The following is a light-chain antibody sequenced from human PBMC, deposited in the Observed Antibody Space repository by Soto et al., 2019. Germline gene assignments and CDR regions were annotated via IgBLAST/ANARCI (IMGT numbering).Light chain of an antibody. CDR3: QQYYTAPFT. J-gene: IGKJ4*01. Sequence: DIVMTQSPDSLAASLGERATINCKSSQSFLFSPNNKNYLAWYKQKPEQPPELLIHWASIRESGVPDRFSGSGSGADFTLTISSLQAEDVAVYYCQQYYTAPFTFGGGTKVDIK. V-gene: IGKV4-1*01. CDR1: QSFLFSPNNKNY. CDR2: WAS.